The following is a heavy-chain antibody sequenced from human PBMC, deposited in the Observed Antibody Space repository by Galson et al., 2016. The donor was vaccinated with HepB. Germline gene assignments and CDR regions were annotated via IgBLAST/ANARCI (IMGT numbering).Heavy chain of an antibody. CDR3: ARDASMVIGTSSDIRYFAMAI. J-gene: IGHJ6*02. Sequence: ETLSLTCDVSGGSISSLTWWSWVRQAPGKRLEWIGEIYHRGSPTYNPSLRRRVTISIDKSKSQVSLTLNSVTAADTAVYYCARDASMVIGTSSDIRYFAMAIWGQGTTVTVSS. CDR1: GGSISSLTW. CDR2: IYHRGSP. D-gene: IGHD3-10*01. V-gene: IGHV4/OR15-8*01.